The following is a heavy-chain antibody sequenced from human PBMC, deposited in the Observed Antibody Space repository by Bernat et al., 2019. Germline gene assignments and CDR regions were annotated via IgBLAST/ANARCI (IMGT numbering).Heavy chain of an antibody. D-gene: IGHD4-17*01. V-gene: IGHV3-7*01. CDR1: GFTFSSYW. CDR2: IKQDGSEK. J-gene: IGHJ4*02. Sequence: EVQLVESGGGLLQPGGSLRLSCAASGFTFSSYWMSWVRQAPGKGLEWVANIKQDGSEKYYVDSVKGRFTISRDNAKNSLYLQMNSLRAEDTAVYYCARVGEPMTTVTNVDYWGQGTLVTVSS. CDR3: ARVGEPMTTVTNVDY.